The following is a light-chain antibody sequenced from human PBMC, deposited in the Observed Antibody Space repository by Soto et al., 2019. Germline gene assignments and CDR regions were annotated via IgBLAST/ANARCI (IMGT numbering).Light chain of an antibody. Sequence: EIVLTQSPGTLSLSPGERATLSCRASQTVTRNYLAWHQQKPGQAPRLLIYDASNRATGIPARFSGSGSGTDFTLTISSLEPEDFAVYYCQQRSNWPPYTFGQGTKVDIK. CDR2: DAS. J-gene: IGKJ2*01. CDR1: QTVTRNY. CDR3: QQRSNWPPYT. V-gene: IGKV3-11*01.